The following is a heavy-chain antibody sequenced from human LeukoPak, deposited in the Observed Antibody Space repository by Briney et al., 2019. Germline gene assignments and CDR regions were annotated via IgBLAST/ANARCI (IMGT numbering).Heavy chain of an antibody. Sequence: GGSLRLSCAASGLTFDDYAMHWVRQAPGKGLERVSGIRWDSGSIGYADSVKGRFTISRDNAQNSLFLQMSSLRAEDTALYYCVKGGCSSTTCSSDYWGQGTVVTVSS. CDR3: VKGGCSSTTCSSDY. CDR1: GLTFDDYA. D-gene: IGHD2-2*01. CDR2: IRWDSGSI. V-gene: IGHV3-9*01. J-gene: IGHJ4*02.